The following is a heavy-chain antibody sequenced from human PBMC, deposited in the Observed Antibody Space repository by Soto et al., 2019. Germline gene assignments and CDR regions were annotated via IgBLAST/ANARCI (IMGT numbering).Heavy chain of an antibody. CDR1: GGSVSSGIYY. V-gene: IGHV4-61*01. Sequence: SETRSRTWTVSGGSVSSGIYYGSWIRQPPGKGLEWIGYIYYSGSTNYNPSLKSRVTISVDTSKNQFSLKLSSVTAADTAVYYCARAGSSSWYYFDYWGQGTLVTVSS. CDR2: IYYSGST. D-gene: IGHD6-6*01. J-gene: IGHJ4*02. CDR3: ARAGSSSWYYFDY.